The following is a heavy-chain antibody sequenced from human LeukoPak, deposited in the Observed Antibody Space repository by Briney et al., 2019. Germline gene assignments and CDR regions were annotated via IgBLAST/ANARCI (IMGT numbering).Heavy chain of an antibody. J-gene: IGHJ4*02. D-gene: IGHD4-23*01. V-gene: IGHV3-23*01. Sequence: PGGPLRLSCAASGFTFSSYAMSWVRQAPGKGLEWVSAISGSGGSTYYADSVKGRFTISRDNSKNTLYLQMNSLRAEDTAVYYCAKDNSARTSAFLDYWGQGTLVTVSS. CDR1: GFTFSSYA. CDR2: ISGSGGST. CDR3: AKDNSARTSAFLDY.